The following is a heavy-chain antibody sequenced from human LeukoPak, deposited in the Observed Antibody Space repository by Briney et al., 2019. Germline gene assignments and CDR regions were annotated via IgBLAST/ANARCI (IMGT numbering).Heavy chain of an antibody. CDR2: ISTRRSTI. CDR3: ARAGGLLWFGEVLESRDAFHI. J-gene: IGHJ3*02. V-gene: IGHV3-48*01. D-gene: IGHD3-10*01. CDR1: SFTFRSLS. Sequence: GTLSLTCGTPSFTFRSLSMTWVPQAPGKELTYASYISTRRSTIYHADSVKGRFTISRDNAKTSLYLQVNSLRAEDTAVYYCARAGGLLWFGEVLESRDAFHIWGQGTMVTVSS.